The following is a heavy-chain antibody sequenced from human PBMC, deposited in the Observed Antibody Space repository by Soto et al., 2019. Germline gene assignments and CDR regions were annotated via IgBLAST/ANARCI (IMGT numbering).Heavy chain of an antibody. Sequence: QVQLVQSGPEMKEPGASVKVSCKASNYDFRDYGFSWVRQAPGQGLVWMGWISPYKGDTNYAQKFQGRVPLTTDSATNTAYMELRSLRSDDTAMYYCARDLPPYDPASSVVVARFDYWGQGTLVTVSS. CDR3: ARDLPPYDPASSVVVARFDY. J-gene: IGHJ4*02. CDR2: ISPYKGDT. D-gene: IGHD2-21*01. CDR1: NYDFRDYG. V-gene: IGHV1-18*01.